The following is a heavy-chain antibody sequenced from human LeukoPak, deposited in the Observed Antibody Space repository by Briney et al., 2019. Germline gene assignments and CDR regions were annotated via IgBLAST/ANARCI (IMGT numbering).Heavy chain of an antibody. V-gene: IGHV3-9*01. Sequence: GGSLRLSCAASGFTFDDYAMHWVRQARGKGLEGVSGISWNSGSIGYADSVKGRFTISRDNAKNSLYLQMNSLRAEDTALYYCAKDMSSGGIAVAGLGAFDIWGQGTMVTVSS. D-gene: IGHD6-19*01. CDR3: AKDMSSGGIAVAGLGAFDI. CDR1: GFTFDDYA. CDR2: ISWNSGSI. J-gene: IGHJ3*02.